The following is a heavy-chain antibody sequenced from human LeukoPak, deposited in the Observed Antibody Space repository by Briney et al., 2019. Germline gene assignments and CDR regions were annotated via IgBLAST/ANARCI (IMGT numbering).Heavy chain of an antibody. CDR2: IIPIFGTA. D-gene: IGHD2-8*01. CDR1: GGTFSSYA. V-gene: IGHV1-69*13. Sequence: SVKVSCKASGGTFSSYAISWVRRAPGQGLEWMGGIIPIFGTANYAQKFQGRVTITADESTSTAYMELSSLRSEDTAVYYCARGPLGYCTNGVCPFDYWGQGTLVTVSS. J-gene: IGHJ4*02. CDR3: ARGPLGYCTNGVCPFDY.